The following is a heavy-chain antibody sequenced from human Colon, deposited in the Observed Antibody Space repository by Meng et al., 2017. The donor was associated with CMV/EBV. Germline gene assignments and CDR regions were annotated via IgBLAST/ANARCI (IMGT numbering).Heavy chain of an antibody. CDR1: TFSSYA. CDR2: IYSGGSST. D-gene: IGHD3-3*01. CDR3: AKSLRFLEWLQQPYYFDY. Sequence: TFSSYAMSWVRRDAGKGLEWVSVIYSGGSSTSYADCVKGRFTISRDNSKNTLYLQMNSMRAEDTAVYYCAKSLRFLEWLQQPYYFDYWGQGTLVTVSS. V-gene: IGHV3-23*03. J-gene: IGHJ4*02.